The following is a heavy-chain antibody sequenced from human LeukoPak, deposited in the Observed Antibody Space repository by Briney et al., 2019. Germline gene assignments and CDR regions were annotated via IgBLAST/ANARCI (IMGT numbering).Heavy chain of an antibody. V-gene: IGHV3-72*01. J-gene: IGHJ4*02. CDR2: IRKKANSYTT. D-gene: IGHD2-2*01. CDR3: AHGAMYQLDY. Sequence: TGGSLRLSCAASGFTFSDYHMDWVRQAPGKGLEWVGRIRKKANSYTTENAASVKGRFTILRDDSKNSLYLQMNSLKIEDTAVYYCAHGAMYQLDYWGQGTLVIVSS. CDR1: GFTFSDYH.